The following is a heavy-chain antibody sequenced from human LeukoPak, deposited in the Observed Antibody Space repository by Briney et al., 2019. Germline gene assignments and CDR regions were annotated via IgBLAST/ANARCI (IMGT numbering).Heavy chain of an antibody. Sequence: PSETLSLTCTVSGGSSSDTTYYWAWIRQPPGKGLEWIGSIYFSETKYNPSLKSRITISGDTSKKRFSLKLSSVTAADTAVYYCASPSKLVISRGGFDMWGQGTMVTVSA. CDR3: ASPSKLVISRGGFDM. J-gene: IGHJ3*02. CDR1: GGSSSDTTYY. V-gene: IGHV4-39*01. D-gene: IGHD3-22*01. CDR2: IYFSET.